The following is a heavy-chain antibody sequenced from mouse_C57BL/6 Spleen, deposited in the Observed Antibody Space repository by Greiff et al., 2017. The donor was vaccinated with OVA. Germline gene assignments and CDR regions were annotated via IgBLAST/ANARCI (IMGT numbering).Heavy chain of an antibody. D-gene: IGHD1-1*01. Sequence: VQVVESGPELVKPGASVKISCKASGYAFSSSWMNWVKQRPGKGLEWIGRIYPGDGDTNYNGKFKGKATLTADKSSSTAYMQLSSLTSEDSAVYFCARTYGSSYGYFDVWGTGTTVTVSS. CDR1: GYAFSSSW. J-gene: IGHJ1*03. CDR2: IYPGDGDT. V-gene: IGHV1-82*01. CDR3: ARTYGSSYGYFDV.